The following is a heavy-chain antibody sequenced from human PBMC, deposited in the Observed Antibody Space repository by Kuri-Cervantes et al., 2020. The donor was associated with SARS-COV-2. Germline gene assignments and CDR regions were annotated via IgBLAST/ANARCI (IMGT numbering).Heavy chain of an antibody. CDR2: IYPDDSDT. Sequence: KVSCKASGYSLSTYWIAWVRQMPGKGLEWMGIIYPDDSDTRYSPSFQGQVTISADKSTNTAYLHWSSLKASDTAMYYCARSLNYDFWSGPNYFDYWGQGTLVTVSS. CDR3: ARSLNYDFWSGPNYFDY. J-gene: IGHJ4*02. CDR1: GYSLSTYW. V-gene: IGHV5-51*01. D-gene: IGHD3-3*01.